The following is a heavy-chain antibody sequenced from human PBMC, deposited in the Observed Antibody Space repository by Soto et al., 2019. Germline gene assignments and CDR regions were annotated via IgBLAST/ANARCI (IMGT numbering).Heavy chain of an antibody. CDR2: IYHLGTT. J-gene: IGHJ3*02. CDR3: ARTGILWWSTSEGTTTDAFDI. Sequence: PSETLSLTCTVSGDTVSSTRWWSWVRLSPGRGLEWIGDIYHLGTTNYNPSLKRRVSISLDKSISTAYLQWSSLKASDTAMYYCARTGILWWSTSEGTTTDAFDIWGQGTMVTVSS. V-gene: IGHV4-4*02. CDR1: GDTVSSTRW. D-gene: IGHD2-21*01.